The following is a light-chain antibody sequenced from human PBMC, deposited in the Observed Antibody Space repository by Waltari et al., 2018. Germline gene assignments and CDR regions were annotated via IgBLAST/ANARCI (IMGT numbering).Light chain of an antibody. J-gene: IGKJ1*01. V-gene: IGKV1-5*03. CDR2: KAS. CDR1: EGINSW. Sequence: DIQMTQSPSTLSAFVGDRVTISCRASEGINSWLAWYQEKPGKAPKLLIQKASNLESGVPSRFSGSGSGTEFTLTISSLQADDFATYYCQQYRINPWTFGQGTKVEI. CDR3: QQYRINPWT.